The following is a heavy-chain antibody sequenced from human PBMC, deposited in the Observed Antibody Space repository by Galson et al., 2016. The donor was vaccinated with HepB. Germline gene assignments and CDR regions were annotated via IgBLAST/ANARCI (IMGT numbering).Heavy chain of an antibody. Sequence: SLRLSCAASGFTFDSYAMNWVRQAPGKGLEWVSAVLASGLSTYYAASVRGRFTISRDNSKNTLSLQMDSLRAEDTAVYYCAKGSRGYYYVSDHWGQGTLVTGSS. D-gene: IGHD3-22*01. J-gene: IGHJ4*02. V-gene: IGHV3-23*01. CDR3: AKGSRGYYYVSDH. CDR2: VLASGLST. CDR1: GFTFDSYA.